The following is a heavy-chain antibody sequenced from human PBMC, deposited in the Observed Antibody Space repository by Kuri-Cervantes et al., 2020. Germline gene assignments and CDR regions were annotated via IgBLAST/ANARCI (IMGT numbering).Heavy chain of an antibody. CDR3: ARSFFGVADV. CDR1: GYTLTELS. Sequence: ASVKVSCKVSGYTLTELSMHWVRQAPGKGLEWMGGFDPEDGETIYAQKFQGRVTMTRNTSISTAYMELSSLRSEDTAVYYCARSFFGVADVWGQGTTVTVSS. V-gene: IGHV1-24*01. CDR2: FDPEDGET. J-gene: IGHJ6*02. D-gene: IGHD3-10*01.